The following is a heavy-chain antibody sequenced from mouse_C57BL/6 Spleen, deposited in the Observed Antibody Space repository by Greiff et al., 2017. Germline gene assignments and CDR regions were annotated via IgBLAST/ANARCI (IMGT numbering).Heavy chain of an antibody. V-gene: IGHV3-6*01. J-gene: IGHJ4*01. CDR3: GKELLRSAMDY. CDR2: IRYDGSN. D-gene: IGHD1-1*01. Sequence: EVQLQESGPGLVKPSQSLSLTCSVTGYSITSGYYWNWIRQFPGNKLEWMGYIRYDGSNNYNTSLKNRISITRDTSKNQFFLKLNSVTTEDTAPYYCGKELLRSAMDYWGQGTSVTVSS. CDR1: GYSITSGYY.